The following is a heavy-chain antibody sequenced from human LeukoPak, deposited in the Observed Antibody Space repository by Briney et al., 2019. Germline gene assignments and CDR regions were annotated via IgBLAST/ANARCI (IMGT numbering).Heavy chain of an antibody. CDR1: GYTFTSYG. V-gene: IGHV1-18*01. J-gene: IGHJ6*03. Sequence: ASVKVSCKASGYTFTSYGISWVRQAPGQGLEWMGWISAYNGNTNYAQKLQGRVTITADESTSTAYMGLSSLRSEDTAVYYCARAQPLTYYYGSGSFIYMDVWGKGTTVTISS. CDR3: ARAQPLTYYYGSGSFIYMDV. D-gene: IGHD3-10*01. CDR2: ISAYNGNT.